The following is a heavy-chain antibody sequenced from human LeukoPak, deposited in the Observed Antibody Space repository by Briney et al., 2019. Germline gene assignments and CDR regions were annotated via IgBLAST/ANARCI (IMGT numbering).Heavy chain of an antibody. CDR2: VSYDGSSK. CDR1: GFTFSSYG. CDR3: AKDWGNWGYGYYFNH. V-gene: IGHV3-30*18. Sequence: GGSLILSCAASGFTFSSYGMHGVRQAPGKGLEWVVVVSYDGSSKYYGDSVKGRYTISRDNSKNTLYLQMNSLRAEDTAVYYCAKDWGNWGYGYYFNHWGQGTLVTVSS. J-gene: IGHJ4*02. D-gene: IGHD7-27*01.